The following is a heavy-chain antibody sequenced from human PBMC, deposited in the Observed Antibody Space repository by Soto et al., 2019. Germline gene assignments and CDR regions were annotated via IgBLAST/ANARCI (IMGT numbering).Heavy chain of an antibody. V-gene: IGHV4-30-4*01. CDR1: GGSISSGDYY. CDR2: IYYSGST. CDR3: ARSSGYRNWFDP. D-gene: IGHD3-3*01. J-gene: IGHJ5*02. Sequence: PSETLSLTCPVSGGSISSGDYYWSWIRQPPGKGLEWIGYIYYSGSTYYNPSLKSRVTISVDTSKNQFSLKLSSVTAADTAVYYCARSSGYRNWFDPWGQGTLVTVSS.